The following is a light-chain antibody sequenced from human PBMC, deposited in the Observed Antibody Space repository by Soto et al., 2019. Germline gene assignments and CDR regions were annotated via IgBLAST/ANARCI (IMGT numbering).Light chain of an antibody. V-gene: IGKV3D-20*01. Sequence: IVVTQSPATLSCSPGERATLSSGASADVSSSYVAWYQQKSGLAPRLLIHDASSRATGIPDRFSGSKSGTDFTLTIRRLEPEDAGVYYCQQYGSSPITFGQGRRLEIK. CDR3: QQYGSSPIT. CDR1: ADVSSSY. J-gene: IGKJ5*01. CDR2: DAS.